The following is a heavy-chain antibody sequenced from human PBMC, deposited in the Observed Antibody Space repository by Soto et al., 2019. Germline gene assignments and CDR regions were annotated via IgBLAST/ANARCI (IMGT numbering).Heavy chain of an antibody. CDR2: IYPGDSDT. V-gene: IGHV5-51*07. CDR1: GYSFTSYW. J-gene: IGHJ6*03. D-gene: IGHD6-6*01. Sequence: GESLKISCKGSGYSFTSYWIGWVHQMPGKGLEWMGIIYPGDSDTRYSPSFQGQVTISADKSISTAYLQWSSLKASDTAMYYCARLPEYSSSSGRTYYYYYYMDVWGKGTTVTVSS. CDR3: ARLPEYSSSSGRTYYYYYYMDV.